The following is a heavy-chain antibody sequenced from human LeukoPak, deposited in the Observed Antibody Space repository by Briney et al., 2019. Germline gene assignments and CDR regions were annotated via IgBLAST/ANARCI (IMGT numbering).Heavy chain of an antibody. D-gene: IGHD3-10*01. CDR1: GFTFDDYG. CDR3: ARRHGSGSYYNDY. J-gene: IGHJ4*02. V-gene: IGHV3-20*04. Sequence: GGSLRLSCAASGFTFDDYGMGWVRQAPGKGLEWVCGINWNGGSTGYADSVKGRFTISRDNAKDSLYLQMNSLRAEDTALYYCARRHGSGSYYNDYWGQGTLVTVSS. CDR2: INWNGGST.